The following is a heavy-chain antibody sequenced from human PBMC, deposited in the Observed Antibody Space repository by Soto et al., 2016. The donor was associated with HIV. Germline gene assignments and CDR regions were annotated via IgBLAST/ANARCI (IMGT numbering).Heavy chain of an antibody. V-gene: IGHV4-38-2*02. CDR3: ARDHISFDWSFDH. CDR1: GYFISTGYY. D-gene: IGHD3-9*01. Sequence: QVQLQESGPGLVKPSETLSLTCAVSGYFISTGYYWGWIRQPPGKGLEWIGSIYHSGNTYYNPSLKSRVTISVDTSKNQFSLKLSSVTAADTAVYYCARDHISFDWSFDHWGQGTLVHVSS. CDR2: IYHSGNT. J-gene: IGHJ4*02.